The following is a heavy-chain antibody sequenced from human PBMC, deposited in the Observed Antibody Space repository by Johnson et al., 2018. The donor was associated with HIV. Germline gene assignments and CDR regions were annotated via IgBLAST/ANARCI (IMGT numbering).Heavy chain of an antibody. CDR3: ARSQIDAFDI. CDR2: IYSGGST. CDR1: GFTVSSIY. V-gene: IGHV3-66*01. Sequence: EVQLVESGGGLVQPGGSLRLSCAASGFTVSSIYMSWVRQAPGKGLEWVSIIYSGGSTYYADSVKGRFTISRDNSKNTLYLQMNRLRAEDTAVYYCARSQIDAFDIWCQGTMVTVSS. J-gene: IGHJ3*02.